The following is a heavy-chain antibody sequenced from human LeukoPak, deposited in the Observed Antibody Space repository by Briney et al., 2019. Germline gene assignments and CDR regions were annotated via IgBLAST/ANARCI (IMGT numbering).Heavy chain of an antibody. D-gene: IGHD3-10*01. J-gene: IGHJ4*02. CDR2: TYYRSKWYN. CDR3: ARSEGMVSVLRFDY. CDR1: GDSVSSNSAA. Sequence: SQTLSLTCAISGDSVSSNSAAWNWIRQSPSRVLEWLGRTYYRSKWYNDYAVSVKSRITINPDTSKNQFSLQLNSVTPEDTAVYYCARSEGMVSVLRFDYWGQGTLVTVSS. V-gene: IGHV6-1*01.